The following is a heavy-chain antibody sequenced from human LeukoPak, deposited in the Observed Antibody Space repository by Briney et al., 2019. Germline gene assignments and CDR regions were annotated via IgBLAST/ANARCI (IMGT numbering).Heavy chain of an antibody. CDR1: GFTFSSYA. CDR2: ITGSGGST. Sequence: GGSLRLSCAASGFTFSSYAMSWVRQAPGKGLEWVSTITGSGGSTYYADSVKGRFTISRDNSKNTLYLQMISLRAEDTAVYYCAKGYGLGASRYYFDYWGQGTLVTVSS. D-gene: IGHD3-10*01. J-gene: IGHJ4*02. V-gene: IGHV3-23*01. CDR3: AKGYGLGASRYYFDY.